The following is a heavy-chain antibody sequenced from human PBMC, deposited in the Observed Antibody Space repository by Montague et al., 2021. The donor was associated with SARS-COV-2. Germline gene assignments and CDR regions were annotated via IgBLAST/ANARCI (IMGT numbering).Heavy chain of an antibody. CDR1: GGSISSFY. Sequence: SETLSLTCTVSGGSISSFYWSWIRQPPGKGLEWIGNIYYSGSTKYSPSLRSRVTLSLDTPKNHFSLKLRSVTAADTAIYYCARAQNTCFIANCVNYFEVWGLGALVTVSS. J-gene: IGHJ4*02. CDR3: ARAQNTCFIANCVNYFEV. V-gene: IGHV4-59*01. CDR2: IYYSGST. D-gene: IGHD1-1*01.